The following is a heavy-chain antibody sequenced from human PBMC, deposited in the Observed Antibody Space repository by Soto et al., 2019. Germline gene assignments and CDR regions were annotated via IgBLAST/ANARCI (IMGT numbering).Heavy chain of an antibody. CDR3: ARVDSYYYYGMDV. D-gene: IGHD5-12*01. Sequence: ASVKVSCKASGYTFTGYYMHWVRQAPGQGLEWMGWINPNSGGTNYAQKFQGRVTMTRDTSISTAYMELSRLRSDDTAVYYCARVDSYYYYGMDVWGQGTTVTVSS. J-gene: IGHJ6*02. CDR1: GYTFTGYY. V-gene: IGHV1-2*02. CDR2: INPNSGGT.